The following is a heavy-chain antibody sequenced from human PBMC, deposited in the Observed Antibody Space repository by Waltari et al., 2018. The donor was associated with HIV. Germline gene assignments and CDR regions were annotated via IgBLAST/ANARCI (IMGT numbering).Heavy chain of an antibody. D-gene: IGHD3-22*01. CDR3: ARDRSIVSRHYDNAVSPYFDS. V-gene: IGHV1-2*02. Sequence: QVQLVQSGAEVRKPGASVRVSCKASGNTFTYHYIHWGRPAPGQGLEWMGWINPSSGGTKYAQRFQGRVTMTRDTSINTAYMDLSGLTSDDTAVYFCARDRSIVSRHYDNAVSPYFDSWGQGTLVTVSS. J-gene: IGHJ4*02. CDR2: INPSSGGT. CDR1: GNTFTYHY.